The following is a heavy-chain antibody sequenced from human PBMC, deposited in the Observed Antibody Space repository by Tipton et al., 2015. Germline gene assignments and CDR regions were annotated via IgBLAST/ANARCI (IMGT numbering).Heavy chain of an antibody. J-gene: IGHJ1*01. CDR1: RFTFSSYD. Sequence: SLRLSCEASASRFTFSSYDMTWVRQAPGKGLEWVSSISGSGVYKFSTAYLRGRFTVSRDNAKNSLYLQMNSPRAEDTALYYCAKEGYDSSRYAEYLQHWGQGTLVTVSS. CDR2: ISGSGVYK. D-gene: IGHD3-22*01. V-gene: IGHV3-21*04. CDR3: AKEGYDSSRYAEYLQH.